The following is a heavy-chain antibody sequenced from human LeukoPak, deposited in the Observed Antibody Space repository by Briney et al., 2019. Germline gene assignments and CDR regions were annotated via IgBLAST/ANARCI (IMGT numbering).Heavy chain of an antibody. CDR2: IYTSGST. Sequence: SETLSLTCTVSGGSINSYYWSWIRQPAGKGLEWIGRIYTSGSTHYNPSLKSRVTMSVDTSKNQFSLKLSSVTAADTAVYYCAREGHSGYPFDYWGQGTLVTVSS. J-gene: IGHJ4*02. D-gene: IGHD5-12*01. CDR3: AREGHSGYPFDY. V-gene: IGHV4-4*07. CDR1: GGSINSYY.